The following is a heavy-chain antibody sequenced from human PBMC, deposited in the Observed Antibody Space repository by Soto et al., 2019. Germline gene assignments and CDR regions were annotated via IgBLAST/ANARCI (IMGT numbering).Heavy chain of an antibody. CDR1: GYSIINIIY. CDR2: LSQSGGT. V-gene: IGHV4-38-2*01. CDR3: AAGTLPGTRFYGMDV. J-gene: IGHJ6*02. D-gene: IGHD1-7*01. Sequence: PSETLSLTCDVSGYSIINIIYWGCIRRPPGKGLEWIGSLSQSGGTYRNPSLRSRVTISVDRSKNHFSLQLRSVTAADTAVYYCAAGTLPGTRFYGMDVWGPGTTVTVSS.